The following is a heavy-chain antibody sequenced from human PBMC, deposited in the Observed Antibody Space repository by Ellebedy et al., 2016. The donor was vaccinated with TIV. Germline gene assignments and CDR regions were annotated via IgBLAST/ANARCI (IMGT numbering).Heavy chain of an antibody. V-gene: IGHV3-30*18. D-gene: IGHD5-18*01. Sequence: GESLKISCAASGFTFSSYGMHWVRQAPGKGLEWVAVISYDGSNKYYADSVKGRFTISRDNSKNTLYLQMNSLRAEDTAVYYCAKDWIQLDYWGQGTLVTVSS. J-gene: IGHJ4*02. CDR2: ISYDGSNK. CDR1: GFTFSSYG. CDR3: AKDWIQLDY.